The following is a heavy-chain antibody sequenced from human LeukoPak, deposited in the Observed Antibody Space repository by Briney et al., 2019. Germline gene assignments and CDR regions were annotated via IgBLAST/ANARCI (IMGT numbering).Heavy chain of an antibody. CDR3: AGERPSSSWYDY. J-gene: IGHJ4*02. Sequence: GGSLRLSCAASGFTFSSHLMTWVRQAPGKGLEWVANIYQDGREKYYAGSVKGRFTISRDNAKNSLFLQMDSLRAEDTAVYYCAGERPSSSWYDYWGQGTLVTVSS. V-gene: IGHV3-7*01. CDR2: IYQDGREK. D-gene: IGHD6-13*01. CDR1: GFTFSSHL.